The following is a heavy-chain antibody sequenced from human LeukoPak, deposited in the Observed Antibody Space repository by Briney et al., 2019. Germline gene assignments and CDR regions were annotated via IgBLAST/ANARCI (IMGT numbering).Heavy chain of an antibody. Sequence: SVKISCKASGGTFSSYTICWVQQAPGQGLEWMGRIIPILGIANYAQKFQGRVTITAEKSTSTAYMELSSLRSEDTAVYYCARDLQGRDGYKDWGQGTLVTVSS. CDR3: ARDLQGRDGYKD. J-gene: IGHJ4*02. CDR2: IIPILGIA. CDR1: GGTFSSYT. V-gene: IGHV1-69*04. D-gene: IGHD5-24*01.